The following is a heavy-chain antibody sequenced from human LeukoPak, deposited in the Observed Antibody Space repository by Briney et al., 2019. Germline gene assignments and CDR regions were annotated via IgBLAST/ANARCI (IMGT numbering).Heavy chain of an antibody. CDR3: ASLSSSSEDY. CDR1: GFTFSSYA. Sequence: GGSLRLSCAASGFTFSSYAMSWVRQAPGKGLEWVSAFSGSGGSTYYADSVKGRFTISRDNSKNTLYLQMNSLRAEDTAVYYCASLSSSSEDYWGQGTLVTVSS. D-gene: IGHD6-6*01. J-gene: IGHJ4*02. CDR2: FSGSGGST. V-gene: IGHV3-23*01.